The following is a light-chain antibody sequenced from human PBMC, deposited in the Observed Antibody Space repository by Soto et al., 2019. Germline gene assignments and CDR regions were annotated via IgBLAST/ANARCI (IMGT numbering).Light chain of an antibody. CDR2: GAS. Sequence: DIQMTQSPSSVSASVGDRVTITCRASQGISSWLAWYQQKPGKAPKLLIYGASTRATGIPARFSGSGSGTEFTLTISSLQSEDFAVYYCQQYNNWPYTFGQGTKLEIK. CDR1: QGISSW. J-gene: IGKJ2*01. V-gene: IGKV1-12*01. CDR3: QQYNNWPYT.